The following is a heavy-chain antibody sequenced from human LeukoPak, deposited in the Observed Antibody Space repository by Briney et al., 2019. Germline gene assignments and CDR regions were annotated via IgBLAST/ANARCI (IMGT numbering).Heavy chain of an antibody. CDR1: GGSITSSTYF. Sequence: SESMSLACSVSGGSITSSTYFWGWLRQPPGKGLEWISSAFYSGTTYSNPSLKRRVTISVDASKNHISLKLSSVTAADTAVYYCARHDYHYGSGNYYNIPFDYWGQGTLVTVSS. CDR2: AFYSGTT. J-gene: IGHJ4*02. CDR3: ARHDYHYGSGNYYNIPFDY. V-gene: IGHV4-39*01. D-gene: IGHD3-10*01.